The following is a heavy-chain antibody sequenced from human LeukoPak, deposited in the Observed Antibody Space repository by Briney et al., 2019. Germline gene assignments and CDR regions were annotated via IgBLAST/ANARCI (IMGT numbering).Heavy chain of an antibody. CDR2: IKQDGSEE. J-gene: IGHJ6*03. Sequence: GGSLRLSCAASGFTFSSYWMSWVRQAPGKGLEWVANIKQDGSEEYYVDSVKGRFTISRDNAKNSLYLQMNSLRAEDTAVYYCAREITIFGVVIGYYYYYYMDVWGKGTTVTVSS. CDR3: AREITIFGVVIGYYYYYYMDV. D-gene: IGHD3-3*01. CDR1: GFTFSSYW. V-gene: IGHV3-7*01.